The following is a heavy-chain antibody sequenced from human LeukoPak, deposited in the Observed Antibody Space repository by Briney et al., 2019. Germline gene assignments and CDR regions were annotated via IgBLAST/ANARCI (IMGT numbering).Heavy chain of an antibody. Sequence: GGSLRLSCAASGFTVSSNYLSWVRQAPGKGLEWVSVIYSGGSTYYADSVKGRFTISRHNSKNTLYLQMNSLRAEDTAVYYCARGYYDSSGYDDYWGQGTLVTVSS. CDR1: GFTVSSNY. CDR2: IYSGGST. J-gene: IGHJ4*02. V-gene: IGHV3-53*04. D-gene: IGHD3-22*01. CDR3: ARGYYDSSGYDDY.